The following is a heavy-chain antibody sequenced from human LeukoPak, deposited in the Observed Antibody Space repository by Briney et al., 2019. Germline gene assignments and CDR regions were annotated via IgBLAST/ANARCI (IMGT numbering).Heavy chain of an antibody. J-gene: IGHJ4*02. Sequence: SDHVSCKASRYSFTQYSMLWVHQAPPQRLEGMGWVNAGKGNTQYSQNLQGRVTITRNTSASTAYMELSSLRSEDTAVYYCARADIVVVPAPGDYWGQGTLVTVSS. CDR1: RYSFTQYS. CDR2: VNAGKGNT. D-gene: IGHD2-2*01. V-gene: IGHV1-3*01. CDR3: ARADIVVVPAPGDY.